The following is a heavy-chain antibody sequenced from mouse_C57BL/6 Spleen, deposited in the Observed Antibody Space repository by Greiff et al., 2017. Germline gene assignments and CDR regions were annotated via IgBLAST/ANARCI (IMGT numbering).Heavy chain of an antibody. Sequence: VHVKQSGTVLARPGASVKMSCKTSGYTFTSYWMHWVKQRPGQGLEWIGAIYPGNSDTSYNQKFKGKAKLTAVTSASTAYMELSSLTNEDSAVYYCTRSLITTVVAPYAMDYWGQGTSVTVSS. CDR2: IYPGNSDT. D-gene: IGHD1-1*01. J-gene: IGHJ4*01. CDR1: GYTFTSYW. CDR3: TRSLITTVVAPYAMDY. V-gene: IGHV1-5*01.